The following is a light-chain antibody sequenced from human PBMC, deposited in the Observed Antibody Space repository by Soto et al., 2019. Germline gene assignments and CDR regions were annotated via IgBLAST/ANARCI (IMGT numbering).Light chain of an antibody. CDR2: CTY. CDR3: QQYNKWPRT. CDR1: ERLTTN. V-gene: IGKV3D-15*01. Sequence: EIVLTQSPATLSVSPGEGVTLSCRASERLTTNLAWYQQSPGQAPRLLIYCTYTRATGIPTRFSGSGTGTESTLTISSLESEDFAVYYCQQYNKWPRTFGGGTKVDIK. J-gene: IGKJ4*01.